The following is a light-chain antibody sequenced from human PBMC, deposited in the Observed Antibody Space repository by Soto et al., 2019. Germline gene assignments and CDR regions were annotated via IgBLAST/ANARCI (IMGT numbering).Light chain of an antibody. V-gene: IGKV1-39*01. Sequence: DIQLTQSPSSLSASVGDRVTITCRPSQSISTYLNWYQQKPGTAPKLLIYAASNLQSGVPSRFSGSGSGTDFTLTISSLQPEDFASYYCQQSYNTPWTFGQGTKVEIK. CDR2: AAS. CDR1: QSISTY. CDR3: QQSYNTPWT. J-gene: IGKJ1*01.